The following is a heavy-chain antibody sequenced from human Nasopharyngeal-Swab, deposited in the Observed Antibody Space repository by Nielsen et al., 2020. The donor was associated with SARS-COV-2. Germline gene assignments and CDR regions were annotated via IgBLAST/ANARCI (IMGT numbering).Heavy chain of an antibody. CDR2: ISTSSTNL. Sequence: WIRQPPGKGLEWVSSISTSSTNLYYADSVKGRFTISRDNARNSLYLQMNSLRVEDTAVYYCARGPAGSYGDFDYWGQGILVTVS. J-gene: IGHJ4*02. V-gene: IGHV3-21*01. D-gene: IGHD4-17*01. CDR3: ARGPAGSYGDFDY.